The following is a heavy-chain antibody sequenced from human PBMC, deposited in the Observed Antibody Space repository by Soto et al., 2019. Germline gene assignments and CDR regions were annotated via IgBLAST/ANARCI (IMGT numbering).Heavy chain of an antibody. J-gene: IGHJ5*02. CDR1: GGSFSGYY. Sequence: SETLSLTCAVYGGSFSGYYWSWIRQPPGKGLEWIGEINHRGSTNYNPSLKSRVTISVDTSKNQFSLKLSSVTAADTAVYYCARVAAFDWFDPWGQGTLVTVSS. D-gene: IGHD6-25*01. V-gene: IGHV4-34*01. CDR2: INHRGST. CDR3: ARVAAFDWFDP.